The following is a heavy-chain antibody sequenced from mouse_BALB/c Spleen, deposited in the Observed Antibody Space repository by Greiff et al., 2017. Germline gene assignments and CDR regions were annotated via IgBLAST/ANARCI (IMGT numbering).Heavy chain of an antibody. V-gene: IGHV1-4*01. CDR1: GYAFSSYW. J-gene: IGHJ2*01. Sequence: QVQLQQSGAELVRPGSSVKISCKASGYAFSSYWMHWVKQRPGQGLEWIGYINPSTGYTEYNQKFKDKATLTADKSSSTAYMQLSSLTSEDSAVYYCARSGEANWDYWGQGTTLTVSS. D-gene: IGHD4-1*01. CDR3: ARSGEANWDY. CDR2: INPSTGYT.